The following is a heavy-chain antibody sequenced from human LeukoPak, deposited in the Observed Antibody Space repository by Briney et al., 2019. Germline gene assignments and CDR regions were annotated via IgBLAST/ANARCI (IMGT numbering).Heavy chain of an antibody. Sequence: PGGSLRLSCAASGFTFSNYWMSWVRQAPGKGLEWVASIKGDESEKDYVDSVKGRFTISRDNARNSLYLQMNSPRAEDTAMYYCARGRYSGTTYYFDYWGQGTLVTVSS. CDR2: IKGDESEK. CDR1: GFTFSNYW. CDR3: ARGRYSGTTYYFDY. J-gene: IGHJ4*02. V-gene: IGHV3-7*03. D-gene: IGHD5-12*01.